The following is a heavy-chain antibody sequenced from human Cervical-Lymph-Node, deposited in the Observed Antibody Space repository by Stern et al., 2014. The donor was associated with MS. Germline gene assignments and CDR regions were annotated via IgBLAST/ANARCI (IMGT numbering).Heavy chain of an antibody. CDR1: GGSISSSNW. V-gene: IGHV4-4*02. CDR3: AGGDLAADGAFDI. CDR2: IYHGGST. Sequence: QVQLQESGPGLVKPSGTLSLTCAVSGGSISSSNWWSWVRQPPGKGLAWIGEIYHGGSTNYTPSLKSRVTISVDNSKTQFSLKLSSVTAADTAVYYCAGGDLAADGAFDIWGQGTMVTVSS. J-gene: IGHJ3*02. D-gene: IGHD4-17*01.